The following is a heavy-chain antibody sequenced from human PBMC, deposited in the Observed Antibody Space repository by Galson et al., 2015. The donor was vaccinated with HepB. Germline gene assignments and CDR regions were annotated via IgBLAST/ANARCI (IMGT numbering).Heavy chain of an antibody. CDR2: INPNSGGT. D-gene: IGHD3-10*01. Sequence: SVKVSCKASGSTFTGYYMHWVRQAPGQGLEWMGRINPNSGGTNYAQKFQGRVTMTRDTSISTAYMELSRLRSDDTAVYYCARVGSGSYWGWFDPWGQGTLVTVSS. V-gene: IGHV1-2*06. CDR1: GSTFTGYY. CDR3: ARVGSGSYWGWFDP. J-gene: IGHJ5*02.